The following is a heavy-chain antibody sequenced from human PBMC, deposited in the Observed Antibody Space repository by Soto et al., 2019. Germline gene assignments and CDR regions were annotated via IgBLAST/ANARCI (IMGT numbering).Heavy chain of an antibody. D-gene: IGHD6-25*01. CDR3: TRRKERSGPHYFDY. CDR2: MSPNSGNA. V-gene: IGHV1-8*01. Sequence: AASVKVSCKASGFTFTTYDIHWVRQATGQGLEWMGWMSPNSGNAGYAQKFQGRVTMTRNTSISTAYMELSSLTSEDTALYYCTRRKERSGPHYFDYWGQGSLVTVSS. J-gene: IGHJ4*02. CDR1: GFTFTTYD.